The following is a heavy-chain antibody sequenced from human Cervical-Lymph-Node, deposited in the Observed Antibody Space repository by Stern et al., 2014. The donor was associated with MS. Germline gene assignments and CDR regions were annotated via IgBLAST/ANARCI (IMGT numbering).Heavy chain of an antibody. V-gene: IGHV3-74*01. D-gene: IGHD3-3*01. J-gene: IGHJ6*02. Sequence: EVQLVESGGVLVQPGGSLRLSCAASGFSFSGYWMHWLRQPPGKGPVWLSRMNSDGSRVNYADSVKGRFTISRDNAKHTLYLQMNSLTAEDTAVYYCARDGFTKAMDVWGQGP. CDR3: ARDGFTKAMDV. CDR2: MNSDGSRV. CDR1: GFSFSGYW.